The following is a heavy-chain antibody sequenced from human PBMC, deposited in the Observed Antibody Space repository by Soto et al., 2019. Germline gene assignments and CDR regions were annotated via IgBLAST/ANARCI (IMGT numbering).Heavy chain of an antibody. D-gene: IGHD6-6*01. V-gene: IGHV3-74*01. CDR2: INSDGSST. Sequence: PGGSLRLSCEASGFIFSSHWMHWVRQSAEKGLVWVSRINSDGSSTAYADSVKGRFTISRDNAKNTLYLQMNSLRVEDTAVYYCARGRPDISNPTDHPMFDYWGQGTQVTVSS. J-gene: IGHJ4*02. CDR1: GFIFSSHW. CDR3: ARGRPDISNPTDHPMFDY.